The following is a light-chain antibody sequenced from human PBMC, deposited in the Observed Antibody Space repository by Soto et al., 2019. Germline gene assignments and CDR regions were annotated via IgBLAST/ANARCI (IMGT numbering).Light chain of an antibody. V-gene: IGKV3-11*01. CDR3: QQRHMWPIT. J-gene: IGKJ5*01. Sequence: VLTQSPVTLSLSPGERATLSCRASQSFRGLLAWYQQKPGQAPRLLIYDAYNMATGIPPRFSGSGSGTDFTLTSSSLEPEDSAVYYCQQRHMWPITFGQGTRLEIK. CDR2: DAY. CDR1: QSFRGL.